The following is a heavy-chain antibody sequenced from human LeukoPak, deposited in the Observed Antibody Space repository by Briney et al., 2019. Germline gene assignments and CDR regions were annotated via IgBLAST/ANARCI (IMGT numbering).Heavy chain of an antibody. CDR2: ISGSGGST. Sequence: GGSLRLSCAASGFTFSSYGMSWVRQAPGKGLEWVSAISGSGGSTYYADSVKGRFTISRDNSKNTLYLQMNSLRAEDTAVYYCAKGYTEYSSSRGDWFDPWGQGTLVTVSS. J-gene: IGHJ5*02. CDR1: GFTFSSYG. D-gene: IGHD6-13*01. CDR3: AKGYTEYSSSRGDWFDP. V-gene: IGHV3-23*01.